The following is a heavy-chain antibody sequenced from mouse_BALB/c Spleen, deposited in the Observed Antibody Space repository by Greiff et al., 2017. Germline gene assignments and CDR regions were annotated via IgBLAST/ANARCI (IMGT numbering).Heavy chain of an antibody. D-gene: IGHD1-2*01. CDR3: ARTTTATAWFAY. V-gene: IGHV2-2*02. CDR1: GFSLTSYG. CDR2: IWSGGST. J-gene: IGHJ3*01. Sequence: QVHVKQSGPGLVQPSQSLSITCTVSGFSLTSYGVHWVRQSPGKGLEWLGVIWSGGSTDYNAAFISRLSISKDNSKSQVFFKMNSLQANDTAIYYCARTTTATAWFAYWGQGTLVTVSA.